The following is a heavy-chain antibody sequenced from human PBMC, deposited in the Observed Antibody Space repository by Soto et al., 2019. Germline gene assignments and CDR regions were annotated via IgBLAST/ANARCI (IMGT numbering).Heavy chain of an antibody. Sequence: PGESLKISCKGSGYSFTSYWIGWVRQMPGKGLEWMGIIYPGDSDTRYSPSFQGQVTISADKSISTAYLQWSSLRASDTAMYYCARQDCSSTSCYDGIDYWGQGTLVTGSS. CDR1: GYSFTSYW. CDR2: IYPGDSDT. J-gene: IGHJ4*02. CDR3: ARQDCSSTSCYDGIDY. D-gene: IGHD2-2*01. V-gene: IGHV5-51*01.